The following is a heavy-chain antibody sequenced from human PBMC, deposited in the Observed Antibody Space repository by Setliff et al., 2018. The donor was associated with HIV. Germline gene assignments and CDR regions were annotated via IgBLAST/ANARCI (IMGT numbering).Heavy chain of an antibody. CDR2: MNPDSGHT. D-gene: IGHD1-1*01. CDR1: GYTFTTYD. V-gene: IGHV1-8*01. CDR3: ARQLSNSLES. Sequence: ASVKVSCKASGYTFTTYDISWVRQTTGQGLEWMGWMNPDSGHTGYAQKFQGRVTMTRNTSISTAYMELSSLRSEDTAVYYCARQLSNSLESWGQGTPVTVSS. J-gene: IGHJ4*02.